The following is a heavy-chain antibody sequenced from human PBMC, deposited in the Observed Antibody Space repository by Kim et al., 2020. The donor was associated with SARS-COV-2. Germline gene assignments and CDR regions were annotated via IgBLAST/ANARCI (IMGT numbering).Heavy chain of an antibody. CDR3: ARGYYYDSSGRLGQYFQH. J-gene: IGHJ1*01. CDR2: IWYDGSNK. CDR1: GFTFSSYG. V-gene: IGHV3-33*08. Sequence: GGSLRLSCAASGFTFSSYGMHWVRQAPGKGLEWVAVIWYDGSNKYYADSVKGRFTISRDNSKNTLYLQMNSLRAEDTAVYYCARGYYYDSSGRLGQYFQHWGQGTLVTVSS. D-gene: IGHD3-22*01.